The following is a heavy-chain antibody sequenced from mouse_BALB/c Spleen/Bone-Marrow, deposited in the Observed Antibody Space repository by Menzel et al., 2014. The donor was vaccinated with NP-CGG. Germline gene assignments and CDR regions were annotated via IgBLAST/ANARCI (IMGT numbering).Heavy chain of an antibody. CDR3: AKIYYDFDGFAH. V-gene: IGHV2-6-5*01. CDR2: IWGVGTT. D-gene: IGHD2-4*01. CDR1: GFSLTDYG. Sequence: VKLVESGLGLVAPSQSLSITCTVSGFSLTDYGVSWIRQPPGKGLEWLGVIWGVGTTYYNSALRSRLSISKDNSKSXVFLKMNSLQTDDTAIYYCAKIYYDFDGFAHWGQGTLVTVSA. J-gene: IGHJ3*01.